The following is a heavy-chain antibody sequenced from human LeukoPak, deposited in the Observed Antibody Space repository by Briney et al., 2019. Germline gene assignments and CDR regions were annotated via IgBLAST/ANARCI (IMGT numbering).Heavy chain of an antibody. CDR2: INTNTGNP. Sequence: GASVKVSCKASGYTFASYDINWVRQATGQGLEWMGWINTNTGNPTYAQGFTGRFVFSLDTSVSTAYLQISSLKAEDTAVYYCARVGAYGDYLLEGPFDYWGQGTLVTVPS. V-gene: IGHV7-4-1*02. D-gene: IGHD4-17*01. J-gene: IGHJ4*02. CDR3: ARVGAYGDYLLEGPFDY. CDR1: GYTFASYD.